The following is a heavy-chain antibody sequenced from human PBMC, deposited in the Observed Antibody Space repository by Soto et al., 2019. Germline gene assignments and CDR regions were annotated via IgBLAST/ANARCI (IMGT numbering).Heavy chain of an antibody. Sequence: QVQLVESGGGVVQPGRSLRLSCAASGFTFSSYAMHWVRQAPGKGLEWVAVISYDGSNKYYADSVKGRFTISRDNSKNTLYLQMNSLRAEDTAVYYCARDDIVARITGYWGQGTLVTVSS. CDR1: GFTFSSYA. CDR3: ARDDIVARITGY. D-gene: IGHD5-12*01. V-gene: IGHV3-30-3*01. J-gene: IGHJ4*02. CDR2: ISYDGSNK.